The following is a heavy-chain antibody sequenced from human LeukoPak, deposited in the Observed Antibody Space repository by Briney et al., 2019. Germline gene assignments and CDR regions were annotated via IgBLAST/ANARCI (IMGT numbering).Heavy chain of an antibody. Sequence: GGSLRLSCAAAGFTVSSNEMSWVRQAPGKGLEWVSSISGGSTYYAVSRKGRFTISRDNSKNTLHLQMNSLRAEDTAVYYCKKGSGELPYDAFDIWGQGTMVTVSS. CDR1: GFTVSSNE. CDR3: KKGSGELPYDAFDI. D-gene: IGHD1-26*01. CDR2: ISGGST. J-gene: IGHJ3*02. V-gene: IGHV3-38-3*01.